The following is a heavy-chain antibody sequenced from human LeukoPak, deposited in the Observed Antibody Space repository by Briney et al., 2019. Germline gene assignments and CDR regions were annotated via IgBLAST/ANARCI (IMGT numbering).Heavy chain of an antibody. CDR3: ARDDASY. V-gene: IGHV3-30*03. Sequence: GGSLRLSCAASGFTFSSYGMHWVRQAPGKGLEWVAVISYDGSNKYYADSVKGRFTISRDNSKNTLYLQMNGLRAEDTAVYYCARDDASYWGQGTLVTVSS. CDR1: GFTFSSYG. CDR2: ISYDGSNK. J-gene: IGHJ4*02.